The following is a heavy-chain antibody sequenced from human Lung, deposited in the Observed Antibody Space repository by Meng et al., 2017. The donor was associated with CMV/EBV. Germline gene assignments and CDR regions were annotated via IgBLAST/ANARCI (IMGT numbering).Heavy chain of an antibody. J-gene: IGHJ4*02. CDR1: GYTSTGYY. V-gene: IGHV1-2*06. CDR3: VRANLGSADY. Sequence: QVQLVQSGAEVKKPGASVKVSCKASGYTSTGYYMHWLRQAPGQGLEWVGRITPSSGGTTYAQKFQGRVTMTRDTSISTAYMELSSLRSDDAAIYYCVRANLGSADYWGQGTLVTVSS. CDR2: ITPSSGGT. D-gene: IGHD7-27*01.